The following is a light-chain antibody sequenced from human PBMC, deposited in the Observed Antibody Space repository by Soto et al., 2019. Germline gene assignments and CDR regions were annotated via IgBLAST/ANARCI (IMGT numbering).Light chain of an antibody. CDR1: QSIHTS. CDR3: QQRNVWPPIT. Sequence: VLTQSPATLSLSPGERATLSCRASQSIHTSLAWYQQKPGQPPRLVVYDSTLRANGVPDRFGGSRSGTEFTLTINNREPEDFAVYYCQQRNVWPPITFGQGTRLEIK. J-gene: IGKJ5*01. CDR2: DST. V-gene: IGKV3-11*01.